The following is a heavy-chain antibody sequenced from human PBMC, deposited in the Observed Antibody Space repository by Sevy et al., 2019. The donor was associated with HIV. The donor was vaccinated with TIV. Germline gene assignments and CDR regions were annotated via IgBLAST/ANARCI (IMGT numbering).Heavy chain of an antibody. Sequence: GGSLRLSCAASGFTVSSNYMSWVRQAPGKGLELVSVIYSGGSTYYADSVKGRFTISRDNSKNTLYLQMNSLRAEDTAVYYCARRSGYYYYGMDVWGQGTTVTVSS. D-gene: IGHD3-3*01. CDR2: IYSGGST. CDR3: ARRSGYYYYGMDV. J-gene: IGHJ6*02. CDR1: GFTVSSNY. V-gene: IGHV3-53*01.